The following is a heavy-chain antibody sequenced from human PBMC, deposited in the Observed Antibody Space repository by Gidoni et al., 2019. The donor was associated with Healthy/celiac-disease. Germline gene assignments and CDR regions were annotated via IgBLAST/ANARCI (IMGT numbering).Heavy chain of an antibody. CDR1: GFTFSSYA. Sequence: EVQLVESGGGLVQPGGSLRLSCSATGFTFSSYAMNWVRQAPGKGLEYVSAISSNGGSTYYADSVKGRFTISRDNSKNTLYLQMSSLRAEDTAVYYCVKEYRITMIVVDLGDWGQGTLVTVSS. CDR3: VKEYRITMIVVDLGD. D-gene: IGHD3-22*01. J-gene: IGHJ4*02. V-gene: IGHV3-64D*06. CDR2: ISSNGGST.